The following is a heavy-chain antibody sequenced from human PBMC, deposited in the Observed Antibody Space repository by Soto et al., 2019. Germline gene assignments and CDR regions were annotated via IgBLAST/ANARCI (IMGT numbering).Heavy chain of an antibody. V-gene: IGHV1-69*02. CDR3: ARALGTEYRVRVTTVGLFDI. CDR1: GGNFSTNT. Sequence: SVKSFWQGVGGNFSTNTTSWERKAPGQGLEWMGRIIPILGIANYAQKFQGRVTITADKSTSTAYMELSSLRSEDTAVYYCARALGTEYRVRVTTVGLFDIWGQGTMVTVSS. CDR2: IIPILGIA. J-gene: IGHJ3*02. D-gene: IGHD4-17*01.